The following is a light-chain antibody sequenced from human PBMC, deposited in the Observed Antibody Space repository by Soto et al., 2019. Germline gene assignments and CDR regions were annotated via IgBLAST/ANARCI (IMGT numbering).Light chain of an antibody. CDR3: QQANSFPFT. Sequence: DIQMTQSPSYVSASVGDRVTITCRASQDISTWLAWYQQKPGKAPKLLIYDASSLESGVPARFSGSGFGTDFTLPISSLQPEDFATYYCQQANSFPFTFGPGTKVDIK. J-gene: IGKJ3*01. CDR2: DAS. V-gene: IGKV1-12*01. CDR1: QDISTW.